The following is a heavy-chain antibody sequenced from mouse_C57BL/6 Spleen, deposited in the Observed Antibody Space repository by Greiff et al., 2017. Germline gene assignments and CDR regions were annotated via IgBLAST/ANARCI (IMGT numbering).Heavy chain of an antibody. V-gene: IGHV1-58*01. CDR3: ARSKNETTLYWDFDV. D-gene: IGHD2-12*01. CDR2: IYIGNGYT. J-gene: IGHJ1*03. CDR1: GYTFTSYG. Sequence: VQLQQSGAELVRPWYSVSMSCTISGYTFTSYGISWVKQRPGQGLEWIGYIYIGNGYTEYNEKFKGKTTLTSDTSSSTAFMQLSSLTSEDSAIYFCARSKNETTLYWDFDVWGTGTTVTVSS.